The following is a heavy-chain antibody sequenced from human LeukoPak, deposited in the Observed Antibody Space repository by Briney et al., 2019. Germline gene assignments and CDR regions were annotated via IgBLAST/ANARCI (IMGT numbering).Heavy chain of an antibody. J-gene: IGHJ3*02. CDR2: INPSGGST. D-gene: IGHD5-24*01. CDR3: ARVRDGYNDAYDI. Sequence: GASVKCSCKASGFTFTNYNMHWVREAPGQGLEWMGIINPSGGSTNYAQNFQARVTMTRDTSTSTVYMELSSLRSEDTAVYYCARVRDGYNDAYDIWGQGTMVTVPS. V-gene: IGHV1-46*01. CDR1: GFTFTNYN.